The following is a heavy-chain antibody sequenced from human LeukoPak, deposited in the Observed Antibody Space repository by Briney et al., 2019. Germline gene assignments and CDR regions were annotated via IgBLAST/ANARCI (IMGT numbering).Heavy chain of an antibody. CDR2: IYYSGST. D-gene: IGHD3-3*01. V-gene: IGHV4-30-4*08. CDR3: AREPDFWSGYWQNWFDP. J-gene: IGHJ5*02. CDR1: GGSISSGDYY. Sequence: SQTLSLTCTVSGGSISSGDYYWSWIRQPPGKGLEWIGYIYYSGSTYYNPSLKSRVTISVDTFKNQFSLKLSSVTAADTAVYYCAREPDFWSGYWQNWFDPWGQGTLVTVSS.